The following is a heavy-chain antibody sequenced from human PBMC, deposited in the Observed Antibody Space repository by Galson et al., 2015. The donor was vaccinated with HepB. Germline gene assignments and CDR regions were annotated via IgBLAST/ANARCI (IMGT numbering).Heavy chain of an antibody. CDR3: ARAYYYDSSGYFPPRGYFDL. CDR2: INPSGGST. V-gene: IGHV1-46*03. Sequence: SVKVSCKASGYTFTSYYMHWVRQAPGQGLEWMGIINPSGGSTSYAQTFQGRVTMTRDTSTSTVYMELSSLRSEDTAVYYCARAYYYDSSGYFPPRGYFDLWGRGTLVTVSS. D-gene: IGHD3-22*01. J-gene: IGHJ2*01. CDR1: GYTFTSYY.